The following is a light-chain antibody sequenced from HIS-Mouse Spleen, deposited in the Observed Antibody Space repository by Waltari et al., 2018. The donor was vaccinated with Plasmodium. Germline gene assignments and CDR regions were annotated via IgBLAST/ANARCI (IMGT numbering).Light chain of an antibody. V-gene: IGLV8-61*01. J-gene: IGLJ2*01. CDR2: STN. CDR3: VLYMGSGIWV. Sequence: QTVVTQEPSFSVSPGGTVTLTCGLSSGSVSTSYYPSWYQQTPGQAPRTLIDSTNTRASGAPDRFSGSILGNKAALTITGAQADDESDYYCVLYMGSGIWVFGGGTKLTVL. CDR1: SGSVSTSYY.